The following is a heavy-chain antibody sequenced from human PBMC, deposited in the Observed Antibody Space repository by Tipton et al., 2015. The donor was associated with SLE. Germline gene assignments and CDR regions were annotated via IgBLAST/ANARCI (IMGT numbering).Heavy chain of an antibody. J-gene: IGHJ4*02. CDR2: ISSSSSYI. V-gene: IGHV3-21*01. D-gene: IGHD6-13*01. Sequence: SLRLSCAASGFTFSSYSMNWVRQAPGKGLGWVSSISSSSSYIYYADSVKGRFTISRDNAKNSLYLQMNSLRAEDTAVYYCARGGFIAAAGTGFDYWGQGTLVTVSS. CDR1: GFTFSSYS. CDR3: ARGGFIAAAGTGFDY.